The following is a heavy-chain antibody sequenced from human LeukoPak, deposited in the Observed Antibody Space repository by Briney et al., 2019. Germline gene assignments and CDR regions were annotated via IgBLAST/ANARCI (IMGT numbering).Heavy chain of an antibody. CDR1: VLIYDDYG. Sequence: GGSLRLSCGASVLIYDDYGMSWVRQAPGKGLEWVSGINGNGGSTGYADSVKGRFTISRDNAKNSLYLQMNSLRDEDTAVYYCARARASDYYDSSGFFSWGQGTLVTVSS. V-gene: IGHV3-20*04. CDR3: ARARASDYYDSSGFFS. J-gene: IGHJ5*02. D-gene: IGHD3-22*01. CDR2: INGNGGST.